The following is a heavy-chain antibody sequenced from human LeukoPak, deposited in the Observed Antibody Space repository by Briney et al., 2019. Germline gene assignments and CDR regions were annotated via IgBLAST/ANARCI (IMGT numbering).Heavy chain of an antibody. J-gene: IGHJ5*02. CDR1: GGSFSGYY. CDR3: ARRDVVVVAATLAWFDP. D-gene: IGHD2-15*01. CDR2: IYYSGST. Sequence: SETLSLTCAVYGGSFSGYYWSWIRQPPGKGLEWIGSIYYSGSTYYNPSLKSRVTISVDTSKNQFSLKLSSVTAADTAVYYCARRDVVVVAATLAWFDPWGQGTLVTVSS. V-gene: IGHV4-34*01.